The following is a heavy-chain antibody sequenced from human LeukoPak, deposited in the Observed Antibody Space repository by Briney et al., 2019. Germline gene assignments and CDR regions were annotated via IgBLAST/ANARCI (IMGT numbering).Heavy chain of an antibody. CDR2: ISGDGTRT. D-gene: IGHD3-16*01. V-gene: IGHV3-23*01. CDR3: AKWPEGAMDYFDY. Sequence: PGGSLRLSCAASGFTFSSYSVSWVRQAPVKGLEWVSAISGDGTRTYYADSVKGRFTISRDNSKNTLYLEMSSLRVGDTAIYYCAKWPEGAMDYFDYWGQGALVTVSS. CDR1: GFTFSSYS. J-gene: IGHJ4*02.